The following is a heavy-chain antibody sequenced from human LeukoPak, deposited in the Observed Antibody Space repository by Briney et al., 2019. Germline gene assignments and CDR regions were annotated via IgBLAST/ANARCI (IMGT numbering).Heavy chain of an antibody. CDR3: ARRDYYDSSGYYDY. CDR1: GYSFTSHW. CDR2: IYPGDSDT. D-gene: IGHD3-22*01. V-gene: IGHV5-51*01. J-gene: IGHJ4*02. Sequence: GGSLKISCKGSGYSFTSHWIGWVRQMPGKGLEWMGIIYPGDSDTRYSPSFQGQVTISADKSISTAYLQWSSLKASDTAMYYCARRDYYDSSGYYDYWGQGTLVTVSS.